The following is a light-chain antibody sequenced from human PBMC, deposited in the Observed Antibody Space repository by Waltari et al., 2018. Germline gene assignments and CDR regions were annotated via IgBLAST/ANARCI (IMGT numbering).Light chain of an antibody. CDR1: QSVISY. Sequence: EIVLTQSPATLSLSPGERATLSCRASQSVISYLAWYQQKPGQSPRLLISDASNRATGIPARFSGSGSGTDFTLTISSLEPEDFAVYFCQQRYNWPPITFGQGTRLEIK. CDR3: QQRYNWPPIT. CDR2: DAS. V-gene: IGKV3-11*01. J-gene: IGKJ5*01.